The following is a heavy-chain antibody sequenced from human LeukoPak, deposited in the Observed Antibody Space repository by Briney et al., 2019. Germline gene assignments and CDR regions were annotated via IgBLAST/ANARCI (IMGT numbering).Heavy chain of an antibody. CDR3: ARDYDILTGYPRGGFDY. Sequence: GGSLRLSCAASGFTFSSYWMNWVRQAPGKGLVWVSRIASDGSSTTYADSVKGRFSISRDNSKNTLYLQMNSLRAEDTAVYYCARDYDILTGYPRGGFDYWGQGTLVTVSS. D-gene: IGHD3-9*01. CDR1: GFTFSSYW. CDR2: IASDGSST. J-gene: IGHJ4*02. V-gene: IGHV3-74*01.